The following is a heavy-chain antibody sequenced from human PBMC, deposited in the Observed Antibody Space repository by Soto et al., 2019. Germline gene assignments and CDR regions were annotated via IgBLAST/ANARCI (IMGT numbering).Heavy chain of an antibody. D-gene: IGHD3-22*01. J-gene: IGHJ5*02. CDR1: GGTFSSYA. Sequence: GASVKVSCKASGGTFSSYAISWVRQAPGQGLEWMGGIIPIFCTANYAQKFQGRVTITADESTSTAYMELSSLRSEDTAVYYCARDLQSLGDSSGYYYSWFDPWGQGTLVTVSS. V-gene: IGHV1-69*13. CDR2: IIPIFCTA. CDR3: ARDLQSLGDSSGYYYSWFDP.